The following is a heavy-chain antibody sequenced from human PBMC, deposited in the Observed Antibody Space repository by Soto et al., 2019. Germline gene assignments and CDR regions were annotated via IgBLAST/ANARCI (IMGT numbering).Heavy chain of an antibody. CDR3: VRDTGDGTFDF. CDR2: INAGYGNT. CDR1: GYTFSSYA. V-gene: IGHV1-3*01. Sequence: ASVKVSCKASGYTFSSYAMHWVRQAPGQRLEWMGWINAGYGNTKSSQKFQDRVTISRDTSASTAYMELTSLRSEDTAVYYCVRDTGDGTFDFWGQGTLVTVSS. D-gene: IGHD7-27*01. J-gene: IGHJ4*02.